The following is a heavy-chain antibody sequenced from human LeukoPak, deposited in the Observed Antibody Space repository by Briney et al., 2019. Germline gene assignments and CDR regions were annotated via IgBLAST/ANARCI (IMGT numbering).Heavy chain of an antibody. V-gene: IGHV4-31*03. CDR3: ARYLSSFGVVIIRDDAFDI. D-gene: IGHD3-3*01. J-gene: IGHJ3*02. CDR2: IYYSGST. CDR1: GGSISSGGYY. Sequence: PSETLSLTCTVSGGSISSGGYYWSWIRQHPRKGLEWIGYIYYSGSTYYNPSLKSRVTISVYTSKNQFSLKLSSVTAADTAVYYCARYLSSFGVVIIRDDAFDIWGQGTMVTVSS.